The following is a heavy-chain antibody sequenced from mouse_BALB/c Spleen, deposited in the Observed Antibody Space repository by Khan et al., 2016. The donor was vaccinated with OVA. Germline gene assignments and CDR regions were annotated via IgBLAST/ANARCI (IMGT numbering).Heavy chain of an antibody. J-gene: IGHJ2*01. D-gene: IGHD1-1*01. V-gene: IGHV1-7*01. CDR2: INPSTGYT. CDR1: GYTFINYW. CDR3: ARRGLRWDFDY. Sequence: QVQLQQSGAELAKPGASVKMSCKASGYTFINYWILWVKQRPGQGLEWIGYINPSTGYTEYTQHFKDKATLTADKSSSTAYMQLSSLTSEDSAVYYCARRGLRWDFDYWGQGTTLTVSS.